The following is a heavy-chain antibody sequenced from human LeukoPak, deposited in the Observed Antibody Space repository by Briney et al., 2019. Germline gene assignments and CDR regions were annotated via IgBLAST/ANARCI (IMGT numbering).Heavy chain of an antibody. CDR3: ARYRDGYNPFDY. Sequence: SETLSLTCAVSGYSISSGYYWGWIRQPPGKGLEWIGSIYHSGSTYYNPSLKSRVTISVDTSKNQFSLKLSSVTAADTAVYYCARYRDGYNPFDYWGQGTPVTVSS. J-gene: IGHJ4*02. CDR2: IYHSGST. CDR1: GYSISSGYY. V-gene: IGHV4-38-2*01. D-gene: IGHD5-24*01.